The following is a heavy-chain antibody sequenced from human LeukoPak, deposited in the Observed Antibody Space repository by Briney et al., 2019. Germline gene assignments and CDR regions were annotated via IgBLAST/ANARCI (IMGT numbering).Heavy chain of an antibody. V-gene: IGHV3-11*04. Sequence: LSLTCAVSGGSFSGYYWNWIRQAPGKGLEWVSYISSSGSTIYYADSVKGRFTISRDNAKNSLYLQMNSLRAEDTAVYYCARDGGWFDPWGQGTLVTVSS. D-gene: IGHD3-10*01. CDR2: ISSSGSTI. J-gene: IGHJ5*02. CDR3: ARDGGWFDP. CDR1: GGSFSGYY.